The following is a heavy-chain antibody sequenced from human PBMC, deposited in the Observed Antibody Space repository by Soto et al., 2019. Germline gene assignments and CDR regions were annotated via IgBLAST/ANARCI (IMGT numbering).Heavy chain of an antibody. V-gene: IGHV3-33*01. CDR1: GFSFSSYG. CDR3: ARLYLVGSRWSFGS. CDR2: IWYDGSYK. Sequence: GGSLRLSCAASGFSFSSYGMHWVRQAPGKGLEWVAVIWYDGSYKYYADSVKGRFTNSRDDSKNTVYLQMHSLRAEDTALYYCARLYLVGSRWSFGSWGQGTLVTVSS. J-gene: IGHJ4*02. D-gene: IGHD6-13*01.